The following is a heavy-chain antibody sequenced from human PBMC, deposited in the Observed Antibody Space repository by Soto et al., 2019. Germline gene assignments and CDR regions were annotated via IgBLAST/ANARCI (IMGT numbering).Heavy chain of an antibody. D-gene: IGHD4-4*01. CDR2: MNPNSGNT. J-gene: IGHJ6*03. V-gene: IGHV1-8*01. CDR1: GYTFTSYD. CDR3: ARVGSATVTTFYYYYYYLDV. Sequence: QVQLVQSGAEVKKPGASVKVSCKASGYTFTSYDINWVRQATGQGLEWMGWMNPNSGNTGYAQKFQGRVTMTRNTSISTAYMELSSVRSEDTAVYYCARVGSATVTTFYYYYYYLDVWGKGTTVTVSS.